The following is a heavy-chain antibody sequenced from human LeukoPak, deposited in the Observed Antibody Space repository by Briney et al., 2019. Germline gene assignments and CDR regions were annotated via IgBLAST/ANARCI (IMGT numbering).Heavy chain of an antibody. CDR2: IKQDGSEK. CDR1: GFTFSSYW. D-gene: IGHD3-22*01. Sequence: GGSLRLSCAPSGFTFSSYWMSWVRQAPGKGLEWVANIKQDGSEKYYVDSVKGRFTISRDNAKNSLYLQMNSLRAEDTAVYYCARASRPFDYYDSSGYDYWGQGTLVTVSS. CDR3: ARASRPFDYYDSSGYDY. J-gene: IGHJ4*02. V-gene: IGHV3-7*03.